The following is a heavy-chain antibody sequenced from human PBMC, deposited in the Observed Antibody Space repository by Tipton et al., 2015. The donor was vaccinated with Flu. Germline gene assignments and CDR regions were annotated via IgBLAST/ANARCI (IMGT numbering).Heavy chain of an antibody. Sequence: TLSLTCTVSGYSISSRYYWGWIRQPPGKGLEWIGCVYHGGTTYYNPSLKSRVAISLDTFKNQFSLRLTSVTAADTAVYYCARGGSGSYDIGQFDPWGQGTLVTVSS. D-gene: IGHD3-10*01. J-gene: IGHJ5*02. CDR2: VYHGGTT. V-gene: IGHV4-38-2*02. CDR1: GYSISSRYY. CDR3: ARGGSGSYDIGQFDP.